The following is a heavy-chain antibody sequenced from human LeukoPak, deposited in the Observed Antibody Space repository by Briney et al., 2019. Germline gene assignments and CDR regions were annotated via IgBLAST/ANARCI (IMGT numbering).Heavy chain of an antibody. CDR1: GYTFTNYY. CDR3: ATLMAHLDY. D-gene: IGHD2-8*01. J-gene: IGHJ4*02. Sequence: GASVKVSCKASGYTFTNYYIHWVRQAPGQGLEWMGWINPNSGGTNYAQKFQGRVTMTRDTTISTAYMELSRLRSDDTAVFYCATLMAHLDYWGQGTLVTVSS. V-gene: IGHV1-2*02. CDR2: INPNSGGT.